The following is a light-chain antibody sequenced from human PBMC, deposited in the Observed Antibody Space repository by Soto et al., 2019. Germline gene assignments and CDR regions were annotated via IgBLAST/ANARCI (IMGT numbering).Light chain of an antibody. CDR1: QSISSW. Sequence: DIQMTQSPSTLSATAGDRVTITCRASQSISSWLAWYQHKPGKDPKLLIYDASNLDSGVPSRFSGSGSGTTFNLTINKLQTEDFASYFCQQANSFTLTFGGGTKVDIK. CDR3: QQANSFTLT. CDR2: DAS. J-gene: IGKJ4*01. V-gene: IGKV1-5*01.